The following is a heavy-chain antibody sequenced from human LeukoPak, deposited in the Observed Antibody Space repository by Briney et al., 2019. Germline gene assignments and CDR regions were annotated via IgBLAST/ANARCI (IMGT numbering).Heavy chain of an antibody. CDR1: GGTFSSYA. V-gene: IGHV1-69*04. CDR2: IIPILGIA. CDR3: ARVDRGYCSGGSRYYYGMDV. J-gene: IGHJ6*02. D-gene: IGHD2-15*01. Sequence: SVKVSCKASGGTFSSYAISWVRQAPGQGFEWMGRIIPILGIANYAQKFQGRVTITADKSTSTAYMELSSLRSEDTAVYYCARVDRGYCSGGSRYYYGMDVWGQGTTVTVSS.